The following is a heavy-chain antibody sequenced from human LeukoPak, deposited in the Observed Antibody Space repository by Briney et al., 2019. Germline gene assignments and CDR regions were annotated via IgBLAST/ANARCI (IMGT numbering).Heavy chain of an antibody. J-gene: IGHJ4*02. CDR2: ISWNSGSM. Sequence: PGGSLRLSCVASGFTFDDYAMHWVRQAPGKGLEWVSGISWNSGSMGYADSVKGRFTISRDNAKNSLYLQMNSLRAEDTAVYYCARGGNYPYYFDYWGQGTLVTVSS. CDR3: ARGGNYPYYFDY. D-gene: IGHD1-7*01. V-gene: IGHV3-9*01. CDR1: GFTFDDYA.